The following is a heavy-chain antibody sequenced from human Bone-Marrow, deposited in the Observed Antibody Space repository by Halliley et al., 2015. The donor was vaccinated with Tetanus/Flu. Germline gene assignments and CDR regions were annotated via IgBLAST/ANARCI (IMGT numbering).Heavy chain of an antibody. CDR2: ISGRGGRT. Sequence: WGPLISGRGGRTYSADSVKGRFTVSRDTSKNTVFLQMNSLRAEDTAVYYCAREGYGDYDYYFDSWGQGALVTVSS. J-gene: IGHJ4*02. D-gene: IGHD5-12*01. CDR3: AREGYGDYDYYFDS. V-gene: IGHV3-23*01.